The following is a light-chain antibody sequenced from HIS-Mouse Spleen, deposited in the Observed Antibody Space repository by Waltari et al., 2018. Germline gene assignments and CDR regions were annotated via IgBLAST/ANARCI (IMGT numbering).Light chain of an antibody. Sequence: FMMTQSPDSMAVSLGERATINCNSTQSVLYSSNNKNYLAWYQQKPGQPPKLLIFWASTRESGVPDRFSGSGSGTDFTLTISSLQAEDVAVYYCQQYYSTPRTFGQGTKVEIK. CDR3: QQYYSTPRT. J-gene: IGKJ1*01. V-gene: IGKV4-1*01. CDR2: WAS. CDR1: QSVLYSSNNKNY.